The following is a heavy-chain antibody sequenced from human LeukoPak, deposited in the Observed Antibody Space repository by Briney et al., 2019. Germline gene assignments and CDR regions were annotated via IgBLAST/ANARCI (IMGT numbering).Heavy chain of an antibody. J-gene: IGHJ4*02. CDR3: AREGRSPVDFDF. Sequence: SQTLSLTCAISGDSVSYNVAAWNWIRQSPSRGLEWLGRTLYRSKWYNDYAESVKSRITINPDTSKNQFSLQLNSVTPEDTAVYYCAREGRSPVDFDFWGQGTLVTVSS. V-gene: IGHV6-1*01. D-gene: IGHD6-19*01. CDR1: GDSVSYNVAA. CDR2: TLYRSKWYN.